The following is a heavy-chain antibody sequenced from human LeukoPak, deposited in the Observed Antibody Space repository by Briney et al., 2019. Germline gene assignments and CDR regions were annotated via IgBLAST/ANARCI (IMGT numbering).Heavy chain of an antibody. CDR1: GFTFSSYW. CDR2: INTDGSST. V-gene: IGHV3-74*01. CDR3: AKGRRFLEWFFDY. Sequence: GGSLRLSCAASGFTFSSYWMHWVRQAPGKGLVWVSRINTDGSSTSYADSVKGRFTISRDNAKNTLYLQMNSLRAEDTAVYYCAKGRRFLEWFFDYWGQGTLVTVSS. J-gene: IGHJ4*02. D-gene: IGHD3-3*01.